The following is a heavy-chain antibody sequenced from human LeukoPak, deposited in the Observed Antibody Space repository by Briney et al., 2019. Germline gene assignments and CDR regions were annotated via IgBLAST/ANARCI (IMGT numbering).Heavy chain of an antibody. V-gene: IGHV4-39*01. CDR1: GGSISSSSYY. CDR3: ARFYYDSSGYYQICYFDY. Sequence: PSETLSLTCTVSGGSISSSSYYWGWIRQPPGKGLEWIGSIYYSGSTYYNPSLKSRVTISVDTSKNQFSLNLSSVTAADTAVYYCARFYYDSSGYYQICYFDYWGQGTLVTVSS. CDR2: IYYSGST. J-gene: IGHJ4*02. D-gene: IGHD3-22*01.